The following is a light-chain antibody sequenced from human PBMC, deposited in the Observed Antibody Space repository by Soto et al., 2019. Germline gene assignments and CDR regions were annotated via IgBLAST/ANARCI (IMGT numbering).Light chain of an antibody. CDR1: QVINNY. Sequence: DIQMTQSPSSLSASVGDRVTITCRASQVINNYLAWYQQRPGKVPKPLIYAESTMKSGVTSRFSDSGSGTDFTLTISSLQPEDVATYYCQKYNSAPLTFGGGTKV. CDR3: QKYNSAPLT. CDR2: AES. J-gene: IGKJ4*01. V-gene: IGKV1-27*01.